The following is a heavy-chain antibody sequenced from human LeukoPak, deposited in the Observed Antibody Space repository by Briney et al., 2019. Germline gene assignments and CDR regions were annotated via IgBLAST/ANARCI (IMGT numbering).Heavy chain of an antibody. Sequence: PGGSLRLSCAPSGFTSRTARMNWVPQAPGQGREWVANIKHDGSEEYYVDSVKGRFTISRDDGRNSVSLQMNSVRAEDTAVYYCGYTNNFYHWGQGTLVVVSS. CDR2: IKHDGSEE. CDR3: GYTNNFYH. V-gene: IGHV3-7*01. CDR1: GFTSRTAR. J-gene: IGHJ4*02. D-gene: IGHD3-16*02.